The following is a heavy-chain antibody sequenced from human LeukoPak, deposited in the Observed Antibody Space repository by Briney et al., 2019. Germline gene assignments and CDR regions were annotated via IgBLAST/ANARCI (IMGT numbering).Heavy chain of an antibody. CDR1: GGTFSSYA. V-gene: IGHV1-69*13. CDR2: IIPTFGTA. J-gene: IGHJ3*02. Sequence: SVKVSCKASGGTFSSYAISWVRQAPGQGLEWMGGIIPTFGTANYAQKFQGRVTITADESTSTAYMELSSLRSEDTAVYYCARDLIRYSYGYSDAFDIWGQGTMVTVSS. D-gene: IGHD5-18*01. CDR3: ARDLIRYSYGYSDAFDI.